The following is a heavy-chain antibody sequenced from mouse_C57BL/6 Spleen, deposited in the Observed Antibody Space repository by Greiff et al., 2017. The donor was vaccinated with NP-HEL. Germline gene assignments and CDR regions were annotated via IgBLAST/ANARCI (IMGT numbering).Heavy chain of an antibody. V-gene: IGHV1-80*01. D-gene: IGHD4-1*01. CDR1: GYAFSSYW. Sequence: VQLQQSGAELVKPGASVKISCEASGYAFSSYWMNWVKQRPGKGLEWIGQIYPGDGDTNYNGKFKGKATLTADKSSSTAYMQLSSLTSEDSAVYFCARGPNWSWFAYWGQGTLVTVSA. CDR3: ARGPNWSWFAY. J-gene: IGHJ3*01. CDR2: IYPGDGDT.